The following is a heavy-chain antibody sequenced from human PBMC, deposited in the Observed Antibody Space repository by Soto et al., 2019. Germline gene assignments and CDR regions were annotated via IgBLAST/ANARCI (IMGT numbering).Heavy chain of an antibody. CDR1: GYTYTSYC. D-gene: IGHD6-19*01. CDR3: AREYSSGWFRDAFDI. CDR2: ISAYNGNT. J-gene: IGHJ3*02. Sequence: ASAKVTSKASGYTYTSYCISWVRQAHGQGLEWMGWISAYNGNTNYAQKLQGRVTMTTDTSTSTAYMELRSLRSDDTAVYYCAREYSSGWFRDAFDIWGQGTMVTVS. V-gene: IGHV1-18*01.